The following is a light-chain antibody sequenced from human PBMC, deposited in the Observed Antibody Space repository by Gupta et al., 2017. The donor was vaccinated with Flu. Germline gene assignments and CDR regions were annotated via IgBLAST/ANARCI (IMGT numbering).Light chain of an antibody. J-gene: IGLJ3*02. Sequence: QSALPQPASVSGSPGQSITISCTGTSSDVGCYNYVSWYQQHPGKAPKLMIYEVSNRPSGVSNRFSGSKSGNTASLTISGLQAEDEADYYCSSYTSSTTLLFGGGTKLTVL. CDR1: SSDVGCYNY. CDR2: EVS. V-gene: IGLV2-14*01. CDR3: SSYTSSTTLL.